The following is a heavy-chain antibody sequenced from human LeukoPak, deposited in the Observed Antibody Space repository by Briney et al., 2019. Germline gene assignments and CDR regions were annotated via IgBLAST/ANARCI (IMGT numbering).Heavy chain of an antibody. CDR3: ARDGAGSGVDFDY. J-gene: IGHJ4*02. CDR1: GFTFKSYW. D-gene: IGHD1-14*01. V-gene: IGHV3-7*01. CDR2: IKEDGSEK. Sequence: GGSLRLSCAASGFTFKSYWMYWVRQAPGKGLEWVAHIKEDGSEKYYVDSVKGRFTISRDNAKNSLYLQMNSLRAEDTAVYYCARDGAGSGVDFDYWGQGTLATVSS.